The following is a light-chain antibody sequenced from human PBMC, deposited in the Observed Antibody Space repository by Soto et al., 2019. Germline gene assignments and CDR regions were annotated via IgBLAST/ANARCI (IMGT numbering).Light chain of an antibody. CDR3: SAWEDSLNGPV. Sequence: QSALIQPPSVSGSPGQSVTISCTGTSSDIGSYDYVSWYQQHPGTVPKPMIYNVNTRPSGVPDRFSGSKSGNTASMTISGLQSEDEADYFCSAWEDSLNGPVFGGGTKLTVL. CDR2: NVN. CDR1: SSDIGSYDY. J-gene: IGLJ3*02. V-gene: IGLV2-11*01.